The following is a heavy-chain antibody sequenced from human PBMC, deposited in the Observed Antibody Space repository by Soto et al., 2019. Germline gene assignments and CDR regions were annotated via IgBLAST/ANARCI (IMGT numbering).Heavy chain of an antibody. CDR3: ATPPRAVAGTVDYFDY. J-gene: IGHJ4*02. Sequence: VASVKVSCKASGGTFSSYTISWVRQAPGQGLEWMGRIIPILGIANYAQKFQGRVTITADKSTSTAYMELSSLRSEDTAVYYCATPPRAVAGTVDYFDYWGQGTLVTVSS. V-gene: IGHV1-69*02. D-gene: IGHD6-19*01. CDR1: GGTFSSYT. CDR2: IIPILGIA.